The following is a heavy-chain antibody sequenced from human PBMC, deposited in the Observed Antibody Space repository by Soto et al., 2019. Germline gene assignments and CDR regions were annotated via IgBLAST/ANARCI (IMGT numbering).Heavy chain of an antibody. CDR3: ARDIGSNYERVYYYYGMDV. J-gene: IGHJ6*02. CDR2: IWYDGSNK. V-gene: IGHV3-33*01. D-gene: IGHD4-4*01. Sequence: QVQLVESGGVVVQPDRSLRLSCAASGFTFSSYGMHWVRQAPGKGLEWVAVIWYDGSNKYYADSVKGRFTISRDNSKNTLYLQMNSLRAEDTAVYYCARDIGSNYERVYYYYGMDVWGQGTTVTVSS. CDR1: GFTFSSYG.